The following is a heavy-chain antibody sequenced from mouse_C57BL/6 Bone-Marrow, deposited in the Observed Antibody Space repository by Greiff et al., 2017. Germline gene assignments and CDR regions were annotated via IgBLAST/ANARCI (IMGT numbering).Heavy chain of an antibody. D-gene: IGHD1-1*01. CDR2: ISSGGSYT. V-gene: IGHV5-6*01. Sequence: EVMLVESGGDLVKPGGSLKLSCAASGFTFSSYGMSWVRQTPDKRLEWVATISSGGSYTYYPDSVKGRFTISRDNAKNTLYLQMSSLKSDDTAMYYCARQIIYYYGSSYGYYAMDYWGQGTSVTVSS. CDR3: ARQIIYYYGSSYGYYAMDY. CDR1: GFTFSSYG. J-gene: IGHJ4*01.